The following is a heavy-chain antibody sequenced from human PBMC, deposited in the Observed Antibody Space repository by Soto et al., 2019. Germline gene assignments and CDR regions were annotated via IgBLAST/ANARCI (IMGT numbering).Heavy chain of an antibody. V-gene: IGHV4-34*01. Sequence: QVQLQQWGAGLLKPSETLSLTCAVYGGSFRGYQWSWIRQTPGKGLEWIGQINDSGNINYNPSLTSRVTILLDTPMNQIALKLSSVTAADSAVYYCARGLILWFGELSRRGGYYYYMDVWGKGTTVTVSS. J-gene: IGHJ6*03. CDR1: GGSFRGYQ. D-gene: IGHD3-10*01. CDR2: INDSGNI. CDR3: ARGLILWFGELSRRGGYYYYMDV.